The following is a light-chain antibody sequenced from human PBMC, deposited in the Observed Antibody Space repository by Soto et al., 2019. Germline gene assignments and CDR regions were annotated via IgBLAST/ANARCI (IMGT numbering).Light chain of an antibody. J-gene: IGKJ5*01. V-gene: IGKV1-9*01. CDR1: QGISSY. CDR2: AAS. CDR3: QQLNSNPIT. Sequence: DIQLTQSPSFLSASVGDRVTITCRASQGISSYLAWYQQKPGKAPKLLIYAASPLQSGVPSRFSGSGSGKEFTLTISSLQPEDFAIYYCQQLNSNPITFGQGTRLEIK.